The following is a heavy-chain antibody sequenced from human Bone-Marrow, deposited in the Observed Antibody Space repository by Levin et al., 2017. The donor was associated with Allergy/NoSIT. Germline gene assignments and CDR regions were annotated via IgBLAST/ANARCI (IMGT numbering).Heavy chain of an antibody. CDR3: ARGGYCSSTSCYLGAFDI. CDR2: ISSSGSTI. D-gene: IGHD2-2*01. Sequence: GESLKISCAASGFTFSSYEMNWVRQAPGKGLEWVSYISSSGSTIYYADSVKGRFTISRDNAKNSLYLQMNSLRAEDTAVYYCARGGYCSSTSCYLGAFDIWGQGTMVTVSS. J-gene: IGHJ3*02. CDR1: GFTFSSYE. V-gene: IGHV3-48*03.